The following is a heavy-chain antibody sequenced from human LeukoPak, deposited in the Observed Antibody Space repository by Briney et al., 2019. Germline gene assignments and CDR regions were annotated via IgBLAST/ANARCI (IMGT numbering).Heavy chain of an antibody. CDR2: ISSSSSYI. CDR1: GFTFSSYA. CDR3: AREDYYDSSGYPHIDI. Sequence: GGSLRLSCAASGFTFSSYAMGWVRQAPGKGLEWVSSISSSSSYIYYADSVKGRFTISRDNAKNSLYLQMNSLRAEDTAVYYCAREDYYDSSGYPHIDIWGQGTMVTVSS. J-gene: IGHJ3*02. V-gene: IGHV3-21*01. D-gene: IGHD3-22*01.